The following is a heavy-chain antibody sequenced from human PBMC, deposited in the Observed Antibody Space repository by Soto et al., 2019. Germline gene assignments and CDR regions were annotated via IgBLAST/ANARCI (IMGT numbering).Heavy chain of an antibody. Sequence: GASVKVSCKASGGSFSNFGISWVRQAPGQGLEWMGGIVPVFGRPNYAQRFRGRLTITADESTSTGYMELISLRSDDTAVYYCARVRPGNYRDYWGQGTLVTVSS. V-gene: IGHV1-69*13. CDR1: GGSFSNFG. CDR2: IVPVFGRP. CDR3: ARVRPGNYRDY. J-gene: IGHJ4*02. D-gene: IGHD3-10*01.